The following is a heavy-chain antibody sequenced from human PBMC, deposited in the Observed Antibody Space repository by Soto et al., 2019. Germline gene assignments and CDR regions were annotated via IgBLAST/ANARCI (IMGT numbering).Heavy chain of an antibody. CDR3: ARGDSTDCSNGVCSFFYNHDMDV. Sequence: ASVKVSCKASGYNFTDYHIHWVRQAPGQGVEWLGRVNPKSGGTSTAQKFQGWVTMTTDTSISTASMELTRLTSDDTAIYYCARGDSTDCSNGVCSFFYNHDMDVWGQGTTVTVSS. CDR2: VNPKSGGT. J-gene: IGHJ6*02. D-gene: IGHD2-8*01. CDR1: GYNFTDYH. V-gene: IGHV1-2*04.